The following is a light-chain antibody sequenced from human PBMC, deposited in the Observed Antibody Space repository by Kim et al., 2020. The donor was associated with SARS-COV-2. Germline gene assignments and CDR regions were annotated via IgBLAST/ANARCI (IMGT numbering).Light chain of an antibody. V-gene: IGKV1-5*01. CDR1: QSISSR. CDR3: QQYKSYSYT. CDR2: EAS. Sequence: FASVEDRFTITGRASQSISSRLAWYQQKPGKTPKLLIYEASSLQSGVPSRFSGSGSGTEFALTISSLQPDDFATYYGQQYKSYSYTFGQGTKLEF. J-gene: IGKJ2*01.